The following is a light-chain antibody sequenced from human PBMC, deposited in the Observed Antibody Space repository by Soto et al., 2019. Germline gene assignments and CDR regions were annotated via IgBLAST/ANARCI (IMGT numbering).Light chain of an antibody. CDR1: QSVSTN. CDR3: QQFFIGNRLT. Sequence: DIAMTQSPPTLYAPAGHRATISCRSSQSVSTNFAWYQQKPGQAPRLLIFDASNRATGIQARFSGSGSGTGFTLTISSLEPEDFAVYYFQQFFIGNRLTFGPGTKVEFK. J-gene: IGKJ3*01. V-gene: IGKV3D-11*02. CDR2: DAS.